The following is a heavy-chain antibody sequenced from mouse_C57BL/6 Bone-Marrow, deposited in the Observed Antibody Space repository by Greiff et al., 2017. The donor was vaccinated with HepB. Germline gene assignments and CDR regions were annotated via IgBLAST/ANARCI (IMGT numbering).Heavy chain of an antibody. V-gene: IGHV7-3*01. CDR3: ARYRGVLSYYFDY. CDR2: IRNKANGYTT. D-gene: IGHD6-5*01. CDR1: GFTFTDYY. Sequence: EVQRVESGGGLVQPGGSLSLSCAASGFTFTDYYMSWVRQPPGKALEWLGFIRNKANGYTTEYSASVKGRFTISRDNSQSILYLQMNALRAEDSATYYCARYRGVLSYYFDYWGQGTTLTVSS. J-gene: IGHJ2*01.